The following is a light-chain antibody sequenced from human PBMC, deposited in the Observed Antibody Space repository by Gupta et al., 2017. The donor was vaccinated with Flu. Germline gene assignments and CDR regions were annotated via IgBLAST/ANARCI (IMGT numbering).Light chain of an antibody. J-gene: IGLJ2*01. CDR2: EVS. V-gene: IGLV2-8*01. CDR1: SRDVGGYNY. Sequence: QSALTQPPSASGSPGPSVTISCPGTSRDVGGYNYVSWYQQQPGKAPKLMIYEVSKRPPGVPDRFSGSKSGNTASLTVSGLQAEDEADYYCSSYAGSNRVFGGGTKLTVL. CDR3: SSYAGSNRV.